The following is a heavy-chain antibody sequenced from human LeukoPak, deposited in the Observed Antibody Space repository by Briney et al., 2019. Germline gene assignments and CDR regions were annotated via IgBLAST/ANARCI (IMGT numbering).Heavy chain of an antibody. J-gene: IGHJ1*01. D-gene: IGHD2-2*01. CDR2: IYYSGST. CDR1: GGSISSYY. Sequence: PSETLSFTCTGSGGSISSYYWSWMRQAPGKGLEWMGYIYYSGSTNDNPSLKSRVTTSVNTYKNQFSLKLSSVTAADTAVYYCASYCGSTSCHGFQHWGQGTLVTVSS. CDR3: ASYCGSTSCHGFQH. V-gene: IGHV4-59*01.